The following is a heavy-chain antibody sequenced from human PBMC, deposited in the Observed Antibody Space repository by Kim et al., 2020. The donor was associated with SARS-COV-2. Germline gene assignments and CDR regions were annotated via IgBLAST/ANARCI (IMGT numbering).Heavy chain of an antibody. D-gene: IGHD3-9*01. CDR3: ARDFDILTGFPRGYFDY. Sequence: GGSLRLSCAASGFTFSSYAMHWVRQAPGKGLEWVAVISYDGSNKYYADSVKGRFTISRDNSKNTLYLQMNSLRAEDTAVYYCARDFDILTGFPRGYFDY. V-gene: IGHV3-30*04. J-gene: IGHJ4*03. CDR1: GFTFSSYA. CDR2: ISYDGSNK.